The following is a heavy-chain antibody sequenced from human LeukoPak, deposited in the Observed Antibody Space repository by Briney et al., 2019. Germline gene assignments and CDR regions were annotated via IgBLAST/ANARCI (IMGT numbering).Heavy chain of an antibody. V-gene: IGHV1-18*01. CDR3: ARDRRYSYGYYYYYMDV. D-gene: IGHD5-18*01. J-gene: IGHJ6*03. Sequence: ASVTVSCKASGYTFTSYGISWVRQAPGQGLEWMGWISAYNGNTNYAQKLQGRVTMTTDTSTSTAYMELRSLRSDDTAVYYCARDRRYSYGYYYYYMDVWGKGTTVTVSS. CDR1: GYTFTSYG. CDR2: ISAYNGNT.